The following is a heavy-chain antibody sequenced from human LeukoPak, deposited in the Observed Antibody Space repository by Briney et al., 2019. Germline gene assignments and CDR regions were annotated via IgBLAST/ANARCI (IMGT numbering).Heavy chain of an antibody. Sequence: GGSLRLSCAASGFTFSSYSMNWVRQAPGKGLEWVSSISSSSSYIYYADSVKGRFTISRDNSKNTLYLQMNSLRAEDTAVYYCAKENRGYSYSDAFDIWGQGTMVTVSS. CDR2: ISSSSSYI. CDR1: GFTFSSYS. D-gene: IGHD5-18*01. CDR3: AKENRGYSYSDAFDI. V-gene: IGHV3-21*01. J-gene: IGHJ3*02.